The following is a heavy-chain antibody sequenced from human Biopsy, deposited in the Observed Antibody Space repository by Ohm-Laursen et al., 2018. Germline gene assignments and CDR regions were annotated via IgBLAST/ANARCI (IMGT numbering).Heavy chain of an antibody. CDR3: ARDRGYYSDRTVPGYFDL. Sequence: GTLSLTCTVSGDSISSYYWGWIRQPPGKGLEWIGYVHYTGITDYNRSLQSRVTISVNTSKNHFSLRLRSVTPADTAIYYCARDRGYYSDRTVPGYFDLWGRGTLVTVSS. CDR1: GDSISSYY. CDR2: VHYTGIT. D-gene: IGHD3-22*01. J-gene: IGHJ2*01. V-gene: IGHV4-59*01.